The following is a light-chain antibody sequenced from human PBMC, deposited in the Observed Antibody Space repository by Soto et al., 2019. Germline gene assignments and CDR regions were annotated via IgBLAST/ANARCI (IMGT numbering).Light chain of an antibody. V-gene: IGKV3-15*01. CDR1: QNVTTN. CDR2: GES. J-gene: IGKJ5*01. CDR3: QQYNNWPIT. Sequence: EVVLTQSPATLSVSPGERAIVSGRASQNVTTNLAWYQQKPGQVPMLLIYGESTGATDTPARFSGSGSGTEFTLTITSLQSEDFAVYYCQQYNNWPITFGQGTRLEIK.